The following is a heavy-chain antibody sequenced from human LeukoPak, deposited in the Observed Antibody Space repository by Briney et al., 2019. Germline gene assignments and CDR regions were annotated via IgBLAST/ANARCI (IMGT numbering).Heavy chain of an antibody. CDR3: ARGAWTSSFDY. J-gene: IGHJ4*02. V-gene: IGHV1-8*01. CDR2: VNPNSGNT. CDR1: VYTFTSYD. Sequence: GASVTVSFKSSVYTFTSYDVNGVRQAAGQGREGMGWVNPNSGNTAYAQNFQGRVTMTSDTSINTAYMELSSLRSEDTAVYYCARGAWTSSFDYWGQGTLVTVSS. D-gene: IGHD6-6*01.